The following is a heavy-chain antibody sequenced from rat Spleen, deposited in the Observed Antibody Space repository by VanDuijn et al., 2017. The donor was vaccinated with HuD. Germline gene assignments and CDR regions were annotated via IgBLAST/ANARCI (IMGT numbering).Heavy chain of an antibody. J-gene: IGHJ2*01. Sequence: EVQLVESGGGSVQPGRSLKLSCAASGFTFSNYDMAWVRQAPTKGLEWVASISPSGGRIYYRDSVKGRFTISRDNAKSTLSLQMDSLRSEDTATYYCARRHYGYTDYFDYWGQGVMVTVSS. D-gene: IGHD1-9*01. CDR1: GFTFSNYD. CDR3: ARRHYGYTDYFDY. V-gene: IGHV5-25*01. CDR2: ISPSGGRI.